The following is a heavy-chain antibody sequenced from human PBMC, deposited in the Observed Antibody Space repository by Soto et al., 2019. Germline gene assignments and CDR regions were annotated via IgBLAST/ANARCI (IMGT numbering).Heavy chain of an antibody. CDR1: GFTFSNAW. CDR3: TEDTDYYDYYGMDV. Sequence: EVQLVESGGGLVKPGGSLRLSCAASGFTFSNAWMNWVRQAPGKGLEWVGRIKSKTDGGTTDYAAPVKGRFTISRHDSKNTLYLQMNSLKTEDTAVYYCTEDTDYYDYYGMDVWGQGTTVTVCS. CDR2: IKSKTDGGTT. J-gene: IGHJ6*02. V-gene: IGHV3-15*07.